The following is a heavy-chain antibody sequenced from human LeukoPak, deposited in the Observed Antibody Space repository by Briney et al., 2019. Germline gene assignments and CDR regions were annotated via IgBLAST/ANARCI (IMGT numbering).Heavy chain of an antibody. CDR3: AGVFSGRRPFEL. CDR2: IYYRGTT. CDR1: GGSINDYY. V-gene: IGHV4-59*03. J-gene: IGHJ4*02. D-gene: IGHD3-10*01. Sequence: SETLSLTCTVSGGSINDYYWNWLRQPPRKGLEWIGFIYYRGTTNNNPSLKSRVTTSIDTSKKQFSLNLSSVTAADTAIYYCAGVFSGRRPFELWGQGILVTVSS.